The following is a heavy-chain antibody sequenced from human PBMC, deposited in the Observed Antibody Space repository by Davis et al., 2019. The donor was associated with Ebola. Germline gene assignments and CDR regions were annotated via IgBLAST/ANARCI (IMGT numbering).Heavy chain of an antibody. CDR1: GFTFSSYA. Sequence: GESLKISRAASGFTFSSYAMHWVRQAPGKGLEYVSAISSNGGSTYYADSVKGRFTISRDNAKNSLYLQMNSLRAEDTAVYYCARDTSLDYWGQGTLVTVSS. CDR3: ARDTSLDY. J-gene: IGHJ4*02. CDR2: ISSNGGST. V-gene: IGHV3-64*04.